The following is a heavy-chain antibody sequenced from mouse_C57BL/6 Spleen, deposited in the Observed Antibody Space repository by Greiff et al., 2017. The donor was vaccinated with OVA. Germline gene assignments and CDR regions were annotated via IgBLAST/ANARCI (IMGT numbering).Heavy chain of an antibody. CDR1: GYAFTNYL. J-gene: IGHJ1*03. CDR2: INPGSGGT. V-gene: IGHV1-54*01. Sequence: VKLMESGAELVRPGTSVKVSCKASGYAFTNYLIEWVKQRPGQGLEWIGVINPGSGGTNYNEKFKGKATLTADKSSSTAYMQLSSLTSEDSAVYFCARYFDVWGTGTTVTVSS. CDR3: ARYFDV.